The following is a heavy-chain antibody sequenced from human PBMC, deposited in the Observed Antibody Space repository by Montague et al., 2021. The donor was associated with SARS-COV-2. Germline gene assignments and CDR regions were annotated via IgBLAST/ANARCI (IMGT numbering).Heavy chain of an antibody. D-gene: IGHD5-18*01. CDR3: TRLGWGYSDGLDY. CDR2: IKHAVSAK. CDR1: GFTFSSYC. Sequence: SLRLSCAASGFTFSSYCMSWFRQAPGKGLEWVANIKHAVSAKYYVDSVKGRFSISRDNAKNSLYLQMSSLRAEDTAMYYCTRLGWGYSDGLDYWGQGTLVTVSS. V-gene: IGHV3-7*01. J-gene: IGHJ4*02.